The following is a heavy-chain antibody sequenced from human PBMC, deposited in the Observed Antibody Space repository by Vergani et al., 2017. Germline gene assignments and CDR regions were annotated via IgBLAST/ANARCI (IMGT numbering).Heavy chain of an antibody. D-gene: IGHD3-3*01. J-gene: IGHJ4*02. Sequence: QVQLQESGPGLVKPSQTLSLTCTVSGGSLSSYHWSWDRQPPGKGLEWIGYSYYSGSTNYNPSLKSRVTISVDKSKNQFSLKLSSVTAEDTAVYYCARVMPSDFWSGFSSSYYSDYLGQVTLVTV. CDR2: SYYSGST. CDR1: GGSLSSYH. CDR3: ARVMPSDFWSGFSSSYYSDY. V-gene: IGHV4-59*01.